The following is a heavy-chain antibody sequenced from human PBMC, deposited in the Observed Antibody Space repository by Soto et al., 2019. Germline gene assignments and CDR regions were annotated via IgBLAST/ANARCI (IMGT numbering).Heavy chain of an antibody. Sequence: LSLTCTVAGGSISGFYWSWVRQPAGKGLEWIGRIYSSGTTKYNPSLRNRVTMSVDTSTDQYSLNLASMTAADTAVYFCARGPFCGDDCYFDVWGQGTQVTVSS. CDR2: IYSSGTT. D-gene: IGHD2-21*02. CDR1: GGSISGFY. V-gene: IGHV4-4*07. CDR3: ARGPFCGDDCYFDV. J-gene: IGHJ4*02.